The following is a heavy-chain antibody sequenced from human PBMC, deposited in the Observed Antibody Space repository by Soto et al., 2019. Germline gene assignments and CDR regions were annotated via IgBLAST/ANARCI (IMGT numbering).Heavy chain of an antibody. Sequence: SETLSLTCTVSGDSIRSSSHYWAWNRQSPGKGLEWIGGFYYSGSPYYNPSLKSRVTMSVDTSRNQFSLNLNSVTAADTAVYYCATGYGSGSYFLGEFDYWGQGTLVTVSS. CDR1: GDSIRSSSHY. CDR2: FYYSGSP. V-gene: IGHV4-39*02. J-gene: IGHJ4*02. CDR3: ATGYGSGSYFLGEFDY. D-gene: IGHD3-10*01.